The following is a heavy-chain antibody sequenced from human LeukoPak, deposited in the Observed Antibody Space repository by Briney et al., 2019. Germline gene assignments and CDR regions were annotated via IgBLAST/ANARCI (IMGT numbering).Heavy chain of an antibody. CDR1: GYTFTGYY. Sequence: ASVKVSCKASGYTFTGYYMHWVRQAPGQGLEWMGWINPNSGGTNYAQKFQGWVTMTRDTSISTAYVELSSLRSEDTAVYYCARFGIVGAIHAFDIWGQGTMVTVSS. D-gene: IGHD1-26*01. J-gene: IGHJ3*02. CDR3: ARFGIVGAIHAFDI. V-gene: IGHV1-2*04. CDR2: INPNSGGT.